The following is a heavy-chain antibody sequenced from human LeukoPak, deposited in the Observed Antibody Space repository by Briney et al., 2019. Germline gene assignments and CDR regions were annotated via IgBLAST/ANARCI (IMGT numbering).Heavy chain of an antibody. D-gene: IGHD3-22*01. Sequence: GGSPRLSCAAPGFTFSTSWISSVRQAPGKGVEWVANIKQDGSEKYYVDSVKGRFTISRDNAKNSLYLQMNSLRAEDTAVYYCARDEDSSGYSPDGFGIWGQGAIVTV. CDR3: ARDEDSSGYSPDGFGI. CDR1: GFTFSTSW. V-gene: IGHV3-7*01. CDR2: IKQDGSEK. J-gene: IGHJ3*02.